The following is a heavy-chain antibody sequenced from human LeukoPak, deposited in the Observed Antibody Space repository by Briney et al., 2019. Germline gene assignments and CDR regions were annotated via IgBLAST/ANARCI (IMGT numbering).Heavy chain of an antibody. CDR3: ARGKGSSSAGY. V-gene: IGHV3-7*01. CDR2: IKQDGSEK. J-gene: IGHJ4*02. Sequence: GGSLRLSCAASGFTFSDYWLSWVRQAPGKGLEWVANIKQDGSEKNYVDSVMGRFTISRDNVKSSLYLQMNSLRVEDTAVYYCARGKGSSSAGYWGQGTLVIVSS. CDR1: GFTFSDYW. D-gene: IGHD6-6*01.